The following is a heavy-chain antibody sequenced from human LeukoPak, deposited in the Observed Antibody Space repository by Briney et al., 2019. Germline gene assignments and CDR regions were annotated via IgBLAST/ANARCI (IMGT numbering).Heavy chain of an antibody. J-gene: IGHJ3*02. CDR3: AKDLYDYVWGTNDAFDI. V-gene: IGHV3-30*02. Sequence: GGSPRLSCAASGFTFSSYGMHWVRQAPGKGLEWVAFIRYDGSNKYYADSVKGRFTISRDNSKNTLYLQMNSLRAEDTAVYYCAKDLYDYVWGTNDAFDIWGQGTMVTVSS. CDR1: GFTFSSYG. D-gene: IGHD3-16*01. CDR2: IRYDGSNK.